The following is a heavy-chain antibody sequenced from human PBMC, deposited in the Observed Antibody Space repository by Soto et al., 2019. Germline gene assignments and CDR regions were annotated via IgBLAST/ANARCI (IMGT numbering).Heavy chain of an antibody. CDR3: ARVEITMVRGVIITRYFES. Sequence: SETLSLTCAVSGGSISSSNWWSWVRQPPGKGLDWIGEIHHSGSTNYNPSLKSRVTISVDKSKNQFSLKLSSVTAADTAVYYCARVEITMVRGVIITRYFESWGQGTLVTVS. CDR2: IHHSGST. V-gene: IGHV4-4*02. D-gene: IGHD3-10*01. CDR1: GGSISSSNW. J-gene: IGHJ4*02.